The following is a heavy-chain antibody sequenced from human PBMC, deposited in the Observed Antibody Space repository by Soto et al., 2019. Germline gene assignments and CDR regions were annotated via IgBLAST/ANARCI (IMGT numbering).Heavy chain of an antibody. Sequence: QVQLVESGGGLVKPGGSLRLSCAASGFTFSDYYMTWIRQAPGKGLEWISYISDSSKYTNYADSVKGRFTISRDNAKNSLSLQMHSLRADNTVVYYCARGDDYVWGSYRFDYWGRGTLVTVSS. D-gene: IGHD3-16*02. CDR2: ISDSSKYT. CDR1: GFTFSDYY. V-gene: IGHV3-11*05. J-gene: IGHJ4*02. CDR3: ARGDDYVWGSYRFDY.